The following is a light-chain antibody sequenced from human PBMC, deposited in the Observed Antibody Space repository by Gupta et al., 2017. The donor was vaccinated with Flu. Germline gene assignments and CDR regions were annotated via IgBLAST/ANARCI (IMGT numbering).Light chain of an antibody. J-gene: IGLJ2*01. CDR2: EVS. CDR1: SSDVGGYNY. V-gene: IGLV2-14*01. Sequence: QSALTQPASVSASPGQSITISCTGTSSDVGGYNYVSWYQQHPGKAPKLMIYEVSNRPSGVSNRFSGSKSGNTASLTISGLQAEDEADYYCSSYTSSSTLYVVFGGGTKLTVL. CDR3: SSYTSSSTLYVV.